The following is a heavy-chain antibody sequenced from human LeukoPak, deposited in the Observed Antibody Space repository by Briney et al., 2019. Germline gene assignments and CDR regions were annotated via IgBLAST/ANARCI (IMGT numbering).Heavy chain of an antibody. V-gene: IGHV1-18*01. CDR3: ARGDPIYYDILTGYFI. J-gene: IGHJ4*02. CDR2: ISAYIGNT. Sequence: ASVKVSCKASGYTFTSYGISWVRQAPGQGLEWMGWISAYIGNTNYAQKLQGRVTMTTDTSTSTAYMELRSLRSDDTAVYYCARGDPIYYDILTGYFIWGQGTLVTVSS. D-gene: IGHD3-9*01. CDR1: GYTFTSYG.